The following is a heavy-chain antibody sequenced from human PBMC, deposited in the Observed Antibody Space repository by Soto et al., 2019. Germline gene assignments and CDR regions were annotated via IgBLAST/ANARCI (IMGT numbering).Heavy chain of an antibody. J-gene: IGHJ3*02. CDR3: ASPADYYDSSGQDAFDI. D-gene: IGHD3-22*01. CDR1: GYSFTSYW. Sequence: PGESLKISCKGSGYSFTSYWIGWVRQMPGKXLEWMGIIYPGDSDTRYSPSFQGQVTISADKSISTAYLQWSSLKASDTAMYYCASPADYYDSSGQDAFDIWGQGTMVTVSS. V-gene: IGHV5-51*01. CDR2: IYPGDSDT.